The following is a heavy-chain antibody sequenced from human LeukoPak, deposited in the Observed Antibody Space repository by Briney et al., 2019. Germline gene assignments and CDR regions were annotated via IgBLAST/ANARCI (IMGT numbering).Heavy chain of an antibody. D-gene: IGHD3-22*01. V-gene: IGHV3-7*01. J-gene: IGHJ4*02. Sequence: GGSLRLSCAASAFTFSSYWMSWVRQAPGKGLEWVANIKEDGSEQYYVDSLKGRFTISRENAKNSLYLQMNSLRAEDTAVYYCVRDSYSRDLDYWGQGTLVTVSS. CDR1: AFTFSSYW. CDR2: IKEDGSEQ. CDR3: VRDSYSRDLDY.